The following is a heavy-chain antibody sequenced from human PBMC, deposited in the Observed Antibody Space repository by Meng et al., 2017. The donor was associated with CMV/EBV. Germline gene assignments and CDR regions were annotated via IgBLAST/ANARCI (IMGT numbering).Heavy chain of an antibody. CDR3: ARDLLGYCSSTSCPPY. CDR1: GFTFSSYS. J-gene: IGHJ4*02. CDR2: ISSSSSYI. V-gene: IGHV3-21*01. Sequence: GESLKISCAASGFTFSSYSMNWVRQAPGKGLEWVSSISSSSSYIYYADSVKGRFTISRDNAKNSLYLQMNSLRAGDTAVYYCARDLLGYCSSTSCPPYWGQGTLVTVSS. D-gene: IGHD2-2*01.